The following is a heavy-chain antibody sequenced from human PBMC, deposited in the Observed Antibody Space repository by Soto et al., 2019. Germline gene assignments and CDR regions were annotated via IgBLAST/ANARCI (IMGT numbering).Heavy chain of an antibody. D-gene: IGHD2-15*01. Sequence: QLQVQESGPGLVKPSETLSLTCTVSGGSISSSGYYWGWIRQPPGKGLEGIGRVFCGGGTYYNRPLKSRVTTSVDTSKNQYSLKLNSVTAADTAVYYCARRNCSGGSCYPDYWGQGTLVTVSS. CDR3: ARRNCSGGSCYPDY. V-gene: IGHV4-39*01. CDR1: GGSISSSGYY. J-gene: IGHJ4*02. CDR2: VFCGGGT.